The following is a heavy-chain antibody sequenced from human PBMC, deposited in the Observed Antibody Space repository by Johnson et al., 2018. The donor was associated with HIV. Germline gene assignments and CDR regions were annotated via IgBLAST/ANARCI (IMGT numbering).Heavy chain of an antibody. CDR3: TTDPWGSDAFDI. CDR2: IKSKTGGGTT. V-gene: IGHV3-15*01. J-gene: IGHJ3*02. CDR1: GFTFSDAW. D-gene: IGHD7-27*01. Sequence: EVQLVESGGGLVKPGGSLRLSCAASGFTFSDAWMTWVRQAPGKGLEWIGRIKSKTGGGTTDYAAPVKGRFSISRDDSKNTLYLQMNSLKTEDTAVYYCTTDPWGSDAFDIWGQGTMVTVS.